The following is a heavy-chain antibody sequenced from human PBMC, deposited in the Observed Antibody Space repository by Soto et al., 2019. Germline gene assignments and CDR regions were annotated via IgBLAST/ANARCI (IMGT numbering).Heavy chain of an antibody. CDR3: ARLVATTETYYYYFYTDV. V-gene: IGHV4-59*08. CDR1: GGSISSYY. CDR2: IYYSGST. Sequence: SETLSLTCTVSGGSISSYYWSWIRQPPGKGLEWIGYIYYSGSTNYNPSLKSRVTISVDTSKNQFSLKLSSVTAADTAVYYCARLVATTETYYYYFYTDVWGEGITVTVSS. J-gene: IGHJ6*03. D-gene: IGHD5-12*01.